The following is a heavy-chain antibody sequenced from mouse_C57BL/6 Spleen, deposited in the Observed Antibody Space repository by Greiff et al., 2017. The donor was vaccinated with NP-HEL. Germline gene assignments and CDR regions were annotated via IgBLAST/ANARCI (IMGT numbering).Heavy chain of an antibody. Sequence: EVQGVESGGDLVKPGGSLKLSCAASGFTFSSYGMSWVRQTPDKRLEWVATISSGGSYTYYPDSVKGRFTISRDNAKTTLYLQMSSLKSEDTAMYYCARGGSEDFDYWGQGTTLTVSS. CDR2: ISSGGSYT. CDR1: GFTFSSYG. J-gene: IGHJ2*01. V-gene: IGHV5-6*01. CDR3: ARGGSEDFDY.